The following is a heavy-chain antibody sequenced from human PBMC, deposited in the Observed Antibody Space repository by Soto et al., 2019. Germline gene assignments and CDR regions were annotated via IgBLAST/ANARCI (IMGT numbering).Heavy chain of an antibody. V-gene: IGHV1-24*01. CDR2: FDPEDGET. D-gene: IGHD3-9*01. CDR1: GYTLTELS. Sequence: ASVKVSCKVSGYTLTELSMHWVRQAPGKGLEWMGGFDPEDGETIYAQKFQGRVTMTRDTSTDTAYMELSSLRSEDTAVYYCARVLVLRYLDWPAAFDIWGQGTMVTVSS. CDR3: ARVLVLRYLDWPAAFDI. J-gene: IGHJ3*02.